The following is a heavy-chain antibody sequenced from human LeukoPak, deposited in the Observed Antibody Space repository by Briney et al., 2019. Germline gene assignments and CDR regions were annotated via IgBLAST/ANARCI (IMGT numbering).Heavy chain of an antibody. CDR1: GFTFSSYG. J-gene: IGHJ5*02. CDR3: ARRYCSGGSCYSFRGDWFDP. D-gene: IGHD2-15*01. CDR2: ISYDGSSQ. V-gene: IGHV3-30*03. Sequence: GGSLRLSCAASGFTFSSYGMHWVRQAPGKGLEWVAGISYDGSSQKYGDSVKGRFTISRDNSKSTLSLQISSLRAEDTAVYYCARRYCSGGSCYSFRGDWFDPWGQGTLVTVSS.